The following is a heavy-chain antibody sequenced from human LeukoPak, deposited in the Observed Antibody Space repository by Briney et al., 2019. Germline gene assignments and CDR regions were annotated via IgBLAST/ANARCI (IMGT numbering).Heavy chain of an antibody. CDR1: GGSISSSSYY. CDR3: ARLYSNYGESWFDP. Sequence: SETLSLTCTVSGGSISSSSYYWGWIRQPPGKGLEWIGSIYYSGSTYYNPSLKSRVTIAVDTSKNQFSLKLSSVTAADTAVYYCARLYSNYGESWFDPWGQGTRVTVSS. D-gene: IGHD4-11*01. V-gene: IGHV4-39*01. J-gene: IGHJ5*02. CDR2: IYYSGST.